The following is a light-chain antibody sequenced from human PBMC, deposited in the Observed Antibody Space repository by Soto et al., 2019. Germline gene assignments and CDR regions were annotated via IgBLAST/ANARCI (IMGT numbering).Light chain of an antibody. CDR3: SSFTTNYFYV. CDR1: CSDIGAYNY. J-gene: IGLJ1*01. CDR2: GVT. Sequence: QSVLTQPSSVSGSAGQSITISCTGTCSDIGAYNYVSWYQQHPGKAPKLIIHGVTHRPSGVSTRFSASKSAYTASLTISGLQAEDEADYYCSSFTTNYFYVFGPGTKSPS. V-gene: IGLV2-14*01.